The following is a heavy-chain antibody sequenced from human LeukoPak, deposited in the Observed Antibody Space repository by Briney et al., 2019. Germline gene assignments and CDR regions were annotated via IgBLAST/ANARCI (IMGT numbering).Heavy chain of an antibody. D-gene: IGHD2-2*01. CDR3: ARSISTGGFRLDY. CDR1: GDIVSSNSAA. Sequence: SQTLSLTCAIAGDIVSSNSAAWNWIRQSPSRGLEWLGRTYYRSKWYFDYAVSVEGRITINPDTSKNQFSLHLNSLTPEDTAVYYCARSISTGGFRLDYWGQGTLVTVSS. CDR2: TYYRSKWYF. J-gene: IGHJ4*02. V-gene: IGHV6-1*01.